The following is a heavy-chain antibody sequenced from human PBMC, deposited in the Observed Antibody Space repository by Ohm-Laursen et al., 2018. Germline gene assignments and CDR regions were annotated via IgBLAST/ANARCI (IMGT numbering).Heavy chain of an antibody. Sequence: GASLRISCKGSGYSFTSYWLGWVRQMPGKGLGWMGIIYPGDPETRYNLSFQGQVTISADKSISTAYLQWSSLKASDTAMYYCARRAVLVTAPFDYWGQGTLVTVSS. D-gene: IGHD2-21*02. V-gene: IGHV5-51*01. CDR2: IYPGDPET. CDR3: ARRAVLVTAPFDY. J-gene: IGHJ4*02. CDR1: GYSFTSYW.